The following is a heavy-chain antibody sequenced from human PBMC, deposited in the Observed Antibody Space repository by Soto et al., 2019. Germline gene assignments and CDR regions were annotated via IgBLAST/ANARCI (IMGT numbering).Heavy chain of an antibody. CDR3: GSDISTFRYYYYAIDV. CDR1: GYTFTDYW. Sequence: GDSLKISCKGSGYTFTDYWIGWVRQLPGKGLEWMGIIYPGDSDTRYSPSFQGHVTITVDKSTNTAYLQWSTLRASDTAMYYCGSDISTFRYYYYAIDVWGQGIMLTVSS. D-gene: IGHD3-9*01. J-gene: IGHJ6*02. V-gene: IGHV5-51*01. CDR2: IYPGDSDT.